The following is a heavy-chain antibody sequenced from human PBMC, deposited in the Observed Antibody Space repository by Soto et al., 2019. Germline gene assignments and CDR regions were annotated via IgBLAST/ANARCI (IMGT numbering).Heavy chain of an antibody. CDR1: GFKFTDYY. V-gene: IGHV3-11*01. D-gene: IGHD2-21*01. CDR2: ISGSGDVI. CDR3: ARAPDCGEGSCYRHFDL. Sequence: QVPLVESGGGLVKPGGSLRLSCAASGFKFTDYYMSWVRQAPGKGLEWLSYISGSGDVIYYADFVKGRFTISRDNAKKSVFLQMRSLRADDTALYYCARAPDCGEGSCYRHFDLWGQGTRVAVSS. J-gene: IGHJ4*02.